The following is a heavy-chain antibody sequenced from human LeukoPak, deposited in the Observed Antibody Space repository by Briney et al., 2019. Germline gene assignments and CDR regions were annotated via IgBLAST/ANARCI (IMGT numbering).Heavy chain of an antibody. V-gene: IGHV3-74*01. CDR1: GXTFSSYW. CDR3: ARWEGDYYYYGMDV. D-gene: IGHD2-21*01. J-gene: IGHJ6*02. Sequence: PGGSLRLSCAASGXTFSSYWMHWVRQAPGKGLVWVSRINSDGSSTSYADSVKGRFTISRDNAKNTLYLQMNSLRAEDTAVYYCARWEGDYYYYGMDVWGQGTTVTVSS. CDR2: INSDGSST.